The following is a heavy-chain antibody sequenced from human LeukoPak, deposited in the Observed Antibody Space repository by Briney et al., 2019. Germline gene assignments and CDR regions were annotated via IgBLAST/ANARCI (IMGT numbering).Heavy chain of an antibody. V-gene: IGHV1-3*01. CDR1: GYTFTTYA. J-gene: IGHJ5*02. Sequence: GASVKVSCKASGYTFTTYALTWVRQAPGQRLEWMGWINVGNGNTKSSQKFQGRVTITRDMSASTAYMELSSLRSGDTAVYYCARGLGYGVFDPWGQGTLVTVSS. CDR2: INVGNGNT. CDR3: ARGLGYGVFDP. D-gene: IGHD6-13*01.